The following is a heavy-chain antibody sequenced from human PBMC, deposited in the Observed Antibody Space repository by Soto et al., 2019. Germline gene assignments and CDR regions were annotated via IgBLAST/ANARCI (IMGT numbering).Heavy chain of an antibody. CDR1: GYVFSSSF. V-gene: IGHV1-46*01. CDR3: AREVNTVIMPGDTEDYSGLDV. J-gene: IGHJ6*02. CDR2: INPTVGST. D-gene: IGHD2-21*02. Sequence: QVQLVQSGAEVKKPEASVKVSCKASGYVFSSSFVHWIRQAPGQGLEWMAMINPTVGSTSYAHNFQGRIAVTRDTSTATVYLDLSSLRSADSAIYYCAREVNTVIMPGDTEDYSGLDVWGQGTTVIVSS.